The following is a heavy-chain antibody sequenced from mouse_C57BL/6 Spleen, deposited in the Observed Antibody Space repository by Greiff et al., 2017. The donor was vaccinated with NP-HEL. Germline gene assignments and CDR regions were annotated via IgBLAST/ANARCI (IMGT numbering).Heavy chain of an antibody. CDR1: GYTFTSYW. CDR3: ARSGYYLYYFDY. D-gene: IGHD2-3*01. V-gene: IGHV1-55*01. J-gene: IGHJ2*01. CDR2: IYPGSGST. Sequence: QVQLQQPGAELVKPGASVKMSCKASGYTFTSYWITWVKQRPGQGLEWIGDIYPGSGSTNYNEKFKSKATLTVDTSSSTAYMQPSSLTSEDSAVYYCARSGYYLYYFDYWGQGTTLTVSS.